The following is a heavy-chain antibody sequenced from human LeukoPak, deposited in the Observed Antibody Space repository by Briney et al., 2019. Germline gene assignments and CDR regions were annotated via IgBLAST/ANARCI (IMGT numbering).Heavy chain of an antibody. V-gene: IGHV3-49*04. CDR1: GFSFGDYA. Sequence: GGSLRLSCTAPGFSFGDYAMSWVRQAPGKGLEWVGFIRSKAYGGTTEYAASVKGRFTISRDDSKSIAYLQMNSLKTEDTAVYYCTRDQWGSGGSWSPDYFDYWGQGTLVTVSS. CDR3: TRDQWGSGGSWSPDYFDY. D-gene: IGHD2-15*01. J-gene: IGHJ4*02. CDR2: IRSKAYGGTT.